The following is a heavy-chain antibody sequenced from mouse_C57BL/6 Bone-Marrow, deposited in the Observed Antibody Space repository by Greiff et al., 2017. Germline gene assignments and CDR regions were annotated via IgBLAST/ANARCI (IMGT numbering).Heavy chain of an antibody. CDR1: GYAFSSSW. CDR3: ARSPYYYGSDY. Sequence: VQLQQSGPELVKPGASVKISCKASGYAFSSSWMNWVKQRPGKGLEWIGRIYPGDGDTNYNGKFKGKATLTAGKSSSTAYMQLSSLTSDDSAVYFCARSPYYYGSDYWGQGTTLTVSS. CDR2: IYPGDGDT. V-gene: IGHV1-82*01. D-gene: IGHD1-1*01. J-gene: IGHJ2*01.